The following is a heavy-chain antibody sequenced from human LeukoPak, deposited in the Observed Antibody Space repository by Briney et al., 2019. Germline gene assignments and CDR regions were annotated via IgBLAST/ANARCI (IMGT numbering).Heavy chain of an antibody. CDR1: GFTFSDYN. Sequence: GGSLRLSCAASGFTFSDYNMNWVRQAPGKSLEWVSSITSDSRYKYYVDSVRGRFTISRDNAKNTLYLQMNSLRAEDTAVYYCVIGELFVGFDPWGQGTLVTVSS. CDR3: VIGELFVGFDP. V-gene: IGHV3-21*01. D-gene: IGHD3-10*01. J-gene: IGHJ5*02. CDR2: ITSDSRYK.